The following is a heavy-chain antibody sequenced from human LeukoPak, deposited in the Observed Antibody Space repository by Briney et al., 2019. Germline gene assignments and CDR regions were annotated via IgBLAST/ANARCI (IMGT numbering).Heavy chain of an antibody. V-gene: IGHV3-23*01. J-gene: IGHJ5*02. D-gene: IGHD2-2*01. CDR1: GFTFSSYA. Sequence: GGSLRLSCVASGFTFSSYAMSWVRQAPGKGLEWASAISGSGGYTDYADSVKGRFTISRDNSKNTLYLQMNSLRAEDTAVYYCAKDVVVVPAAQLLFDPWGQGTLVTVSS. CDR2: ISGSGGYT. CDR3: AKDVVVVPAAQLLFDP.